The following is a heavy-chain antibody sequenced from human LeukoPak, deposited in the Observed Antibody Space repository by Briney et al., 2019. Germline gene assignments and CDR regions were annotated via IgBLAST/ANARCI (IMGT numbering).Heavy chain of an antibody. V-gene: IGHV4-59*01. D-gene: IGHD3-22*01. J-gene: IGHJ4*02. CDR2: IYYSGST. CDR3: ARVHYDSSGYPFDY. Sequence: PSETLSLTCTVSGGSISSYHWSWIRQPPGKGLEWIGFIYYSGSTNYNPSLKSRVTISVDTSKNQFSLKLSSVTAADTAVYYCARVHYDSSGYPFDYWGQGTLVTVSS. CDR1: GGSISSYH.